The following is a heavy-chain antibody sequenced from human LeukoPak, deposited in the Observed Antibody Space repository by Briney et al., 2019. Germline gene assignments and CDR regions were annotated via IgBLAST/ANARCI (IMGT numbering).Heavy chain of an antibody. D-gene: IGHD2-15*01. Sequence: PSETLSLTCAVYGGSFSGYYWSWIRQPPGKGLEWMGEINHSGSTNYNPSLKNRVTISVDTSKNQFYLKLSSVTAADTAVYYCARGYCSGGSCASTHYYYYYMDVWGKGTTVTVSS. CDR1: GGSFSGYY. CDR2: INHSGST. J-gene: IGHJ6*03. V-gene: IGHV4-34*01. CDR3: ARGYCSGGSCASTHYYYYYMDV.